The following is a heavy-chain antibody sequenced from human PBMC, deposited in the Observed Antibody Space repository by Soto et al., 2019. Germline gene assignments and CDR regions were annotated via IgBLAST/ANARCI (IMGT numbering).Heavy chain of an antibody. D-gene: IGHD4-17*01. CDR2: ISYSVTT. J-gene: IGHJ4*02. CDR1: GVCVTSGSSY. V-gene: IGHV4-61*01. CDR3: ARGATVTQCDY. Sequence: SGTLSLTCTVFGVCVTSGSSYWAWIRQPPGKGLEWIGFISYSVTTNDNPALKSRVTIAVDTSRTQISLMVSSLTAADTALYDGARGATVTQCDYWGQGTLVTGSP.